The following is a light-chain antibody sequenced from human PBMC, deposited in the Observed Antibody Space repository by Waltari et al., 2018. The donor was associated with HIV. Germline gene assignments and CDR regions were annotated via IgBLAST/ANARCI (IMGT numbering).Light chain of an antibody. J-gene: IGKJ2*01. CDR2: WAS. CDR3: QPFYRTPYT. V-gene: IGKV4-1*01. CDR1: QTIFYKSNNKNY. Sequence: DIVMTQSPESLAVSLGERATINCKSSQTIFYKSNNKNYLAWYQQKPGQSPKLLISWASNREFGVPDRFSGRGSGTDFTLPISSLQAEDVAVYYCQPFYRTPYTFGQGTRLEFK.